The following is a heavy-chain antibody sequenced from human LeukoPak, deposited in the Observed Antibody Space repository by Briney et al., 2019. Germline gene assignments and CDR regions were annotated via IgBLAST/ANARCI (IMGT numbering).Heavy chain of an antibody. Sequence: ASVKVSCKASVYTFTSYYMHWVRQAPAQGLEWMGIINPSGGSTSYAQKFQGRVTMTRDTSTSTVYMELSSLRSEDTAVYYCATTGEPQGWDYWGQGTQVTVSS. CDR1: VYTFTSYY. CDR3: ATTGEPQGWDY. CDR2: INPSGGST. D-gene: IGHD1-26*01. J-gene: IGHJ4*02. V-gene: IGHV1-46*03.